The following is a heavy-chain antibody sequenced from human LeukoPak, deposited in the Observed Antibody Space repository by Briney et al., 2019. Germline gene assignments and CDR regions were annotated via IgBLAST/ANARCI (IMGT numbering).Heavy chain of an antibody. V-gene: IGHV4-30-4*01. CDR2: IYYSGST. D-gene: IGHD3-10*01. Sequence: PSQTLSLTCTVSGGSISSGDYYWSWIRQPPGTGLEWIGYIYYSGSTYYNPSLKSRVTISVDTSKNQFSLKLSSVTAADTAVYYCARVPNRAQVVLWFGELSEFDYWGQGTLVTVSS. CDR1: GGSISSGDYY. CDR3: ARVPNRAQVVLWFGELSEFDY. J-gene: IGHJ4*02.